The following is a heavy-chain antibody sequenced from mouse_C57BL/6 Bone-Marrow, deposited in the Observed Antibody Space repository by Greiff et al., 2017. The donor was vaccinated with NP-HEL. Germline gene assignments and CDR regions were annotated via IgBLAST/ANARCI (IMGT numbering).Heavy chain of an antibody. Sequence: QVQLQQPGAELVKPGASVKMSCKASGYTFTSYWITWVKQRPGQGLEWIGDIYPGSGSTNYNEKFKSKATLTVDTSSSTAYMQLSSLTSEDSAVYYFAREEDLLWPRVYFDYWGQGTTLTVSS. J-gene: IGHJ2*01. CDR3: AREEDLLWPRVYFDY. CDR1: GYTFTSYW. CDR2: IYPGSGST. D-gene: IGHD2-1*01. V-gene: IGHV1-55*01.